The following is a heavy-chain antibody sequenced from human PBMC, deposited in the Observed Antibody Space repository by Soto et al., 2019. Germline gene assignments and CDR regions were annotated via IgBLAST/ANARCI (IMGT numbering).Heavy chain of an antibody. CDR3: AKHLRIAARSVDY. Sequence: GGSLRLSCAASGFTFINYAMCWVRQAPGKGLEWVSTISGSDGSTFYADSVKGRFTISRDSSKSTLSLQMNSLRAEDTALYYCAKHLRIAARSVDYWGRGAQVTVTS. V-gene: IGHV3-23*01. D-gene: IGHD6-25*01. CDR1: GFTFINYA. CDR2: ISGSDGST. J-gene: IGHJ4*02.